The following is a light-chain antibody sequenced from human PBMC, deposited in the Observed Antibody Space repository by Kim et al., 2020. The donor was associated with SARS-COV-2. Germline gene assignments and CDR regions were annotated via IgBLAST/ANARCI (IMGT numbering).Light chain of an antibody. Sequence: EIVMTQSPVILSVSPGERATLSCRASQDIRSNLAWYKQKPGQPPRLLIYDAATRATGIPARFSGSGSGTEFSLTIDSLQSEDSAVYFCQQYNDWPPWTFGQGTKLEIK. CDR3: QQYNDWPPWT. V-gene: IGKV3D-15*01. CDR2: DAA. J-gene: IGKJ1*01. CDR1: QDIRSN.